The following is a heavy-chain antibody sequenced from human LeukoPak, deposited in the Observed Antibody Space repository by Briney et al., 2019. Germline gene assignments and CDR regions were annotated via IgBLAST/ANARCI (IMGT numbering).Heavy chain of an antibody. CDR1: GGSISSSSYY. V-gene: IGHV4-39*07. Sequence: SETLSLTCTVSGGSISSSSYYWGWIRQPPGKGLEWIGSIYHSGSTNYNPSLKSRVTISVDKSKNQFSLKLSSVTAADTAVYYCATVDGDYDEFDYWGQGTPVTVSS. J-gene: IGHJ4*02. D-gene: IGHD4-17*01. CDR2: IYHSGST. CDR3: ATVDGDYDEFDY.